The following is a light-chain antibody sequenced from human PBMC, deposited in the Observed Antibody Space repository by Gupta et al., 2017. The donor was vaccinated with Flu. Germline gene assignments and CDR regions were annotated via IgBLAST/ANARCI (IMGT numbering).Light chain of an antibody. CDR1: QSVSTY. J-gene: IGKJ3*01. CDR3: QQRTDGLFT. Sequence: EIVLTQSPATLSLSPGERATLSCRASQSVSTYLAWYQQKPGQAPRLLIYDASSRATGIPAGFSGSGSGTDFILTISSLEPGDFAVYYCQQRTDGLFTFGPGTRVDIK. CDR2: DAS. V-gene: IGKV3-11*01.